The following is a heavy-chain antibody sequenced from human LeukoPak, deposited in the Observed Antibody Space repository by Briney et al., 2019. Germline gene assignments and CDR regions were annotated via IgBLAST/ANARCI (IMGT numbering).Heavy chain of an antibody. CDR2: IIPIFGTA. CDR3: ARDSSSRSSSFDY. J-gene: IGHJ4*02. CDR1: GGTFSSYA. D-gene: IGHD6-6*01. V-gene: IGHV1-69*13. Sequence: SVKVSCKAPGGTFSSYAISWVRQAPGQGLEWMGGIIPIFGTANYAQKFQGRVTITAGESTSTAYMELSSLRSEDTAVYYCARDSSSRSSSFDYWGQGTLVTVSS.